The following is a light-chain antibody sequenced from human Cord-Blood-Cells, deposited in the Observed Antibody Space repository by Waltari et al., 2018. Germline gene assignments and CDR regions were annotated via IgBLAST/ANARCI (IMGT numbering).Light chain of an antibody. V-gene: IGKV1-6*01. CDR2: AAS. Sequence: AIQMTQSPSSLSASVGDRVTITCRASQGSRNDLGWYQQKPGKAPKLLIYAASSLQSGVPSRFSGSGSGTDFTLTISSLEPEDFATYYCLQDYNYPWTFGQGTKVEIK. J-gene: IGKJ1*01. CDR3: LQDYNYPWT. CDR1: QGSRND.